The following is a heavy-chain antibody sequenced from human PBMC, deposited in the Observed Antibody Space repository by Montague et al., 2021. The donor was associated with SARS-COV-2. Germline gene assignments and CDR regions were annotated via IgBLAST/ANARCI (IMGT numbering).Heavy chain of an antibody. CDR1: GFSLSTDGMG. CDR2: IYWDDDG. J-gene: IGHJ5*02. CDR3: ARTWAYGSGSCGVDP. V-gene: IGHV2-5*02. Sequence: PALVKPTQTLTLTCIFSGFSLSTDGMGVGWIRQPPGRALEWLALIYWDDDGRYSPSLRSRLTITKDTSKDQVVLTMTNMDPVDTATYYCARTWAYGSGSCGVDPWGQGTLVTVSS. D-gene: IGHD3-10*01.